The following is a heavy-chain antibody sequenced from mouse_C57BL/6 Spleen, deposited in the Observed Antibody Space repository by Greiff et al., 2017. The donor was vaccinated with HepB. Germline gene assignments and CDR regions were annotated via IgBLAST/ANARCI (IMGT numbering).Heavy chain of an antibody. Sequence: QVQLQQSGAELVMPGASVKLSCKASGYTFTSYWMHWVKQRPGQGLEWIGEIDPSDSYTNYNQKFKGKSTLTVDKSSSTAYMQLSSLTSEDSAVYYCAREALRRFDVWGTGTTVTVSS. CDR1: GYTFTSYW. V-gene: IGHV1-69*01. CDR2: IDPSDSYT. J-gene: IGHJ1*03. CDR3: AREALRRFDV. D-gene: IGHD1-1*01.